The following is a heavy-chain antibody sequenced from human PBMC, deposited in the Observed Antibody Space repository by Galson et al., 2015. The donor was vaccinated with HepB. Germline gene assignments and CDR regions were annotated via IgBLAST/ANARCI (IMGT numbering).Heavy chain of an antibody. J-gene: IGHJ3*02. CDR3: ARSRRFLEGLLDAFDI. V-gene: IGHV4-59*01. Sequence: PPGKGPEWIGDIYYSGRTTYNPSLKSRVTISLDTSKNEFSLKLTSVTAADTAVYYCARSRRFLEGLLDAFDIWGQGTMVTVSA. D-gene: IGHD3-3*01. CDR2: IYYSGRT.